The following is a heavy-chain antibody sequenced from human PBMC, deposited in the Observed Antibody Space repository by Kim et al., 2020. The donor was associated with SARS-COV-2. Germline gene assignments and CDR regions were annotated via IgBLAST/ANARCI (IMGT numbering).Heavy chain of an antibody. V-gene: IGHV3-30*04. D-gene: IGHD2-15*01. Sequence: GGSLRLSCEGSGFSFSNYAMHWVRQGPGKGLEWVAVISYQGKEKYYADSVKGRFTISRDNSKNTLYLHILSLSTGDTATYFCARGPYCAGGTCYSELNDYWGQGTLVTVSS. CDR2: ISYQGKEK. CDR1: GFSFSNYA. CDR3: ARGPYCAGGTCYSELNDY. J-gene: IGHJ4*02.